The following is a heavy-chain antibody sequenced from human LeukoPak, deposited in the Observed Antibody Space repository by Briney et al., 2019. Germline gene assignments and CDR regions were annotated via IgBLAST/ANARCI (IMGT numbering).Heavy chain of an antibody. Sequence: GGSLTLSCAASGLTFSNYAMTWVRQAPGKGLEWVSCIIVSGSRTYYADYVKGRFTISRDNYKNTLYLQMNSLRAEGTALYCCSKDPNGDYIGAFDMWGPGTLVTVSS. J-gene: IGHJ3*02. D-gene: IGHD4-17*01. V-gene: IGHV3-23*01. CDR3: SKDPNGDYIGAFDM. CDR1: GLTFSNYA. CDR2: IIVSGSRT.